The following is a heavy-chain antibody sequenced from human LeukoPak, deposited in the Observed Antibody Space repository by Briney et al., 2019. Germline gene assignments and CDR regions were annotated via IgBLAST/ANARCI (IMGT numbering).Heavy chain of an antibody. Sequence: ASVKVSFKASGYTFTSYGISWVRPAPGQGLEWMGWISAYNGNTNYVQKLQGRVTITTDTSTSTVYMALRSLRSDDTGVYYCARDQYYDSKGWFDPWGQGTLVTVYS. CDR1: GYTFTSYG. CDR3: ARDQYYDSKGWFDP. CDR2: ISAYNGNT. D-gene: IGHD3-16*01. J-gene: IGHJ5*02. V-gene: IGHV1-18*01.